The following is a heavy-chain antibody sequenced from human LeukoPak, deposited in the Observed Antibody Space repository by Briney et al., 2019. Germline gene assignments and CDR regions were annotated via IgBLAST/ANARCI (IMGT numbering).Heavy chain of an antibody. Sequence: ASVKVSCKASGYTFTGYYMHWVRQAPGQGLEWMGWINPNSGGTNYAQKFQGRVTMTRVTSISTAYMELSRLRSDDTAVYYCARDRIAAAGSYYYYYYGMDVWGQGTTVTVSS. CDR2: INPNSGGT. CDR1: GYTFTGYY. D-gene: IGHD6-13*01. V-gene: IGHV1-2*02. CDR3: ARDRIAAAGSYYYYYYGMDV. J-gene: IGHJ6*02.